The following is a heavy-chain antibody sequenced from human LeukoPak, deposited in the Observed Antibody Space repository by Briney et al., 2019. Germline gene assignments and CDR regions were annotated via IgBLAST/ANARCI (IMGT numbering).Heavy chain of an antibody. V-gene: IGHV3-30*02. D-gene: IGHD2-2*02. Sequence: PGGSLRLSCAASGFTFSSYGMHWVRQAPGKGLEWVVFIRYDGSNKYYADSVKGRFTISRDNSKNTLYLQMNSLRAEDTAVYYCAKDLGYCSSTSCYNPFDYWGQGTLVTVSS. CDR1: GFTFSSYG. CDR2: IRYDGSNK. CDR3: AKDLGYCSSTSCYNPFDY. J-gene: IGHJ4*02.